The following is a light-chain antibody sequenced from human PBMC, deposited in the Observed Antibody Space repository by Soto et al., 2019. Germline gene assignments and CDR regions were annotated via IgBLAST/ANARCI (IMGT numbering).Light chain of an antibody. Sequence: DLQMTQSPSSLSASVGDRVTITCRASQNINNYLNWYQQKPGKAPNLLIYAASSLQSGVPSRFSGSGSGTDFTLTISSLHPEDFATYYCQQSYSIPPFTFGPGTKVDIK. CDR2: AAS. J-gene: IGKJ3*01. CDR1: QNINNY. V-gene: IGKV1-39*01. CDR3: QQSYSIPPFT.